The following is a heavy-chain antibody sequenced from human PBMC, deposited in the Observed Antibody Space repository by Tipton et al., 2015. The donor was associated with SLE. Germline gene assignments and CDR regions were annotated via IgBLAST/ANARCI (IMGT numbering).Heavy chain of an antibody. D-gene: IGHD6-19*01. Sequence: TLSLTCTVSGGSISSSSYYWGWIRQPPGKGLEWIGSIYYSGSTYYNPSLKSRVTISVDTSKNQFSLKLSSVTAADTAVYYCARLGIAVAGPTDHWGQGTLVTVSS. V-gene: IGHV4-39*07. CDR1: GGSISSSSYY. CDR2: IYYSGST. CDR3: ARLGIAVAGPTDH. J-gene: IGHJ4*02.